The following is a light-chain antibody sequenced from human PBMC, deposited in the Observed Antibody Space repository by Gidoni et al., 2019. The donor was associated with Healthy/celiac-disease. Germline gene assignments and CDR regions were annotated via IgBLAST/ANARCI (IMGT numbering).Light chain of an antibody. CDR1: SSDVGGYNY. Sequence: QSALTPPASVSGSPGQSITISCTGTSSDVGGYNYVSWYQQHPGKAPKLMIYEVSNRPSGVSNRFSGSKPGNTASLTISGLQAEDEADYYCSSYTSSSTWVFGGGTKLTVL. V-gene: IGLV2-14*01. J-gene: IGLJ3*02. CDR2: EVS. CDR3: SSYTSSSTWV.